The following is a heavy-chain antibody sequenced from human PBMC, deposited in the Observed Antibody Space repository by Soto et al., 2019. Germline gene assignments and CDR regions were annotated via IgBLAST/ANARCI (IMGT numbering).Heavy chain of an antibody. CDR3: ARSNYYDSSGYYNVAAFDI. D-gene: IGHD3-22*01. CDR2: IIPIVGTA. J-gene: IGHJ3*02. Sequence: QVQLVQSGAEVKKPGSSVKVSCKASGGTFSSYAISWVRQAPGQGLEWMGGIIPIVGTANYAQKFQGRVTITADESTSTAYMELSSLRSEDTAVYYCARSNYYDSSGYYNVAAFDIGGQWTMVTVSS. CDR1: GGTFSSYA. V-gene: IGHV1-69*01.